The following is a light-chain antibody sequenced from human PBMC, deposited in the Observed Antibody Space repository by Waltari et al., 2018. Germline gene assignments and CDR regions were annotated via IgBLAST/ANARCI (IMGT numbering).Light chain of an antibody. J-gene: IGKJ2*01. CDR2: AAS. CDR1: QSISNY. Sequence: DIQMTTSPFSMSAHVGDRVTITCRASQSISNYLNWYQQKPGKAPKLLMYAASSLQSGVPSRFSGSGSGTAFTLTISSLQPEDFATYYCQQSYSTPYTFGQGTKLEIK. CDR3: QQSYSTPYT. V-gene: IGKV1-39*01.